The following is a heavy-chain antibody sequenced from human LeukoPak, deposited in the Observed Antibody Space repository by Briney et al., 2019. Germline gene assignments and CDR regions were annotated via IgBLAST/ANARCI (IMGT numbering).Heavy chain of an antibody. V-gene: IGHV3-7*01. CDR2: IKQDGSEK. D-gene: IGHD1-26*01. Sequence: PGGSLRLSCAASGFTFSSYWMSWVRQAPGKGLEWVANIKQDGSEKYCVDSVKGRFTISRVNAKNSLYLQMNSLRAEDTAVYYCARPKWELAIDYWGQGTLVTVSS. CDR1: GFTFSSYW. J-gene: IGHJ4*02. CDR3: ARPKWELAIDY.